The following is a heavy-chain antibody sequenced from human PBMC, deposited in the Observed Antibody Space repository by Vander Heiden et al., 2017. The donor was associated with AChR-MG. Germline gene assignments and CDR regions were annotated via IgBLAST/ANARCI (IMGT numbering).Heavy chain of an antibody. CDR3: ATTICGGGSCYSGN. D-gene: IGHD2-15*01. CDR2: ILYDGSNK. Sequence: QVQLAESGGGVVQPGRSLTVPCAAAGLKFRNYGMHWVRQAPGKGLEWVAVILYDGSNKYYAESVKGRFTISRDNSKNMLYLQMSSLRGEDTAVYYCATTICGGGSCYSGNWGQGTLVTVSS. CDR1: GLKFRNYG. V-gene: IGHV3-33*01. J-gene: IGHJ4*02.